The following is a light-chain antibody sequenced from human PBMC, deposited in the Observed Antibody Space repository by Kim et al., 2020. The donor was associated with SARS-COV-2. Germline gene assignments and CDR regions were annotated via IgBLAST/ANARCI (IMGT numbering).Light chain of an antibody. CDR1: QGISSY. CDR3: QQLNSYPHT. J-gene: IGKJ4*01. CDR2: AAS. Sequence: IQLTQSPSSLSASVGDRVTITCRASQGISSYLAWYQQKPGKAPKLLIYAASTLQSGVPSRFSGSRSGTDFTLTISSLQPEDFATYYCQQLNSYPHTFGGGTKVEIK. V-gene: IGKV1-9*01.